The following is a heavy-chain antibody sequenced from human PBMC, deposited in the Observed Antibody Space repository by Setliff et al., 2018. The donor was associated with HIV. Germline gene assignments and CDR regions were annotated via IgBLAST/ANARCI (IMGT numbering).Heavy chain of an antibody. Sequence: TLSLTCTVSGASISSGSYYWSWIRQPAGKGLEWIGRIYTSGSTNYNPSLKSRVTISVDTSKNQFSLKLSSVTAADAAVYYCARGSYSSSWYGSHFDYWGQGILVTVSS. CDR1: GASISSGSYY. J-gene: IGHJ4*02. V-gene: IGHV4-61*02. CDR3: ARGSYSSSWYGSHFDY. D-gene: IGHD6-13*01. CDR2: IYTSGST.